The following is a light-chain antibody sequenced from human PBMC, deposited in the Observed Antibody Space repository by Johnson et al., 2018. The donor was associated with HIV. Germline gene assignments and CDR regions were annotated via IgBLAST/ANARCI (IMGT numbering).Light chain of an antibody. Sequence: VLTQPPSVSAAPGQKVTISCSGSSSNIGNNYVSWYQQLPGTAPKLLIYDNNKRPSGTPDRFSGSKSGTSATLGITGLQTGDEADYYCGTWDSILSAYVFGTGTKVSVL. V-gene: IGLV1-51*01. CDR3: GTWDSILSAYV. CDR2: DNN. J-gene: IGLJ1*01. CDR1: SSNIGNNY.